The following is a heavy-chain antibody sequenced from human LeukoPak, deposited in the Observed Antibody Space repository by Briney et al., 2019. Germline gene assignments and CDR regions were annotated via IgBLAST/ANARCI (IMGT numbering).Heavy chain of an antibody. D-gene: IGHD4-11*01. Sequence: GASVQVSCKASGYTFTSYGISWVRQAPGQGLEWMGWISAYNGNTNYAQKLQGRVTMTTDTSTSTAYMELRSLRSDDTAVYYCARDPSYSAISVYFDYWGQGTLVTVSS. V-gene: IGHV1-18*01. CDR2: ISAYNGNT. J-gene: IGHJ4*02. CDR3: ARDPSYSAISVYFDY. CDR1: GYTFTSYG.